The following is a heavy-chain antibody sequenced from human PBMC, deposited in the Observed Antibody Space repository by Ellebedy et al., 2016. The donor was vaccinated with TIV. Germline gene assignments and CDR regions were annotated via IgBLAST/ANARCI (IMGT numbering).Heavy chain of an antibody. CDR1: GFTFSSYS. CDR2: ITSGSDTI. CDR3: TRSGELDS. V-gene: IGHV3-48*01. Sequence: GESLKISCAASGFTFSSYSMNWVRQAPGKGLEYVSHITSGSDTISYADSVKGRFTISRDNAKNSLYLQMNSLSAEDTAVYYCTRSGELDSWGQGTLVTVSS. D-gene: IGHD1-26*01. J-gene: IGHJ4*02.